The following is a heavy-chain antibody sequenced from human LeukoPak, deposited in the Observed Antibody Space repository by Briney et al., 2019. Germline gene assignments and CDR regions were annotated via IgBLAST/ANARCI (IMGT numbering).Heavy chain of an antibody. CDR3: AKGGRLRYFDDRVGYYGMDV. V-gene: IGHV3-23*01. D-gene: IGHD3-9*01. CDR2: ISGSGGST. Sequence: PGGSLRLSCAASGFTFSSYAMTWVRQAPGKGLEWFSAISGSGGSTYYADSVKGRFTISRDNSRNTLYLQMNSLRAVDTAVYYCAKGGRLRYFDDRVGYYGMDVWGQGTTVTVSS. CDR1: GFTFSSYA. J-gene: IGHJ6*02.